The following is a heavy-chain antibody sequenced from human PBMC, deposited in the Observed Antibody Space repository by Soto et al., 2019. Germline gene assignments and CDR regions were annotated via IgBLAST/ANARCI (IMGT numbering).Heavy chain of an antibody. D-gene: IGHD6-13*01. V-gene: IGHV4-30-4*02. CDR3: ARWTIEQLRFDP. CDR2: IYYSGST. Sequence: SETLSLTCTVSGGSISSGDYYWSWIRQPPGKGLGWIGSIYYSGSTYYNPSLKSRVTISVDTSKNQFSLKLSSVTAADTAVYYCARWTIEQLRFDPWGQGTLVTVSS. J-gene: IGHJ5*02. CDR1: GGSISSGDYY.